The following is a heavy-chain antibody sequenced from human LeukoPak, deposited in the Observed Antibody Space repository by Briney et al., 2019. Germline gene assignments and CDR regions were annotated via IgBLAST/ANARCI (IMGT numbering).Heavy chain of an antibody. Sequence: GGSLRLSCAASGFTFSSYWLHWVRQDPGRGLVWVSRIEYDGSSKGYADSVKGRFTISRDNAKNTLYLQMNSLRAEDTAVYYCAREGVAGALDYWGQGTLVTVSS. CDR3: AREGVAGALDY. V-gene: IGHV3-74*01. D-gene: IGHD6-19*01. CDR1: GFTFSSYW. CDR2: IEYDGSSK. J-gene: IGHJ4*02.